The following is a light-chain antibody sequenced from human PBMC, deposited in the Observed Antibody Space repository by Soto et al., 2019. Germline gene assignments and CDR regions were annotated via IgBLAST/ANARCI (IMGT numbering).Light chain of an antibody. CDR2: EVS. V-gene: IGLV2-8*01. CDR1: YSDIGDYNY. J-gene: IGLJ2*01. Sequence: QSALTQPPSASGSPGQSVIISCAGSYSDIGDYNYVSWYQQHPGKVPKLIISEVSKRPSGVPDRFSGSKSGYTASLTVSDLQPADEAVYYCSSYSGTNSNVIFGGGTKLTVL. CDR3: SSYSGTNSNVI.